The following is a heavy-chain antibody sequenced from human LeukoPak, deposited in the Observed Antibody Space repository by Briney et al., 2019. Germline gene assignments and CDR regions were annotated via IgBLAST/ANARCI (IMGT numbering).Heavy chain of an antibody. D-gene: IGHD6-19*01. CDR3: ARLVGIPGYSGGWYSGWDNWFDP. J-gene: IGHJ5*02. CDR2: IIPIFGTA. Sequence: ASVKVSCKASGGTFSSYAISWVRQAPGQGLEWMGGIIPIFGTANYAQKFQGRVTITADESTSTAYMELSSLRSEDTAVYYCARLVGIPGYSGGWYSGWDNWFDPWGQGTLVTVSS. CDR1: GGTFSSYA. V-gene: IGHV1-69*13.